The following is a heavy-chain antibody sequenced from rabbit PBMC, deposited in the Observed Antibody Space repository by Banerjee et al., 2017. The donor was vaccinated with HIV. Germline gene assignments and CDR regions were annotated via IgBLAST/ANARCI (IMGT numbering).Heavy chain of an antibody. CDR2: INTGDGGT. V-gene: IGHV1S40*01. D-gene: IGHD1-1*01. CDR1: GIDFSSYYY. J-gene: IGHJ4*01. Sequence: QSLEESGGDLVKPGASLTLTCKASGIDFSSYYYMCWVRQAPGKGLEWIGCINTGDGGTYYASWAKGRFTISKTSSTTVTLQMTSLTAADTATYFCARGFLGSGYYLDLWGPGTLVTVS. CDR3: ARGFLGSGYYLDL.